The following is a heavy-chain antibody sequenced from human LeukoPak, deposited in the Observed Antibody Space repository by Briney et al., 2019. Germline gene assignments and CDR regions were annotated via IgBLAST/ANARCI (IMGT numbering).Heavy chain of an antibody. D-gene: IGHD6-13*01. Sequence: GGSLRPSCAASGFTFSSYWMHWVRQAPGKGLVWVSRINTDGSSTSYADSVKGRFTISRDNAKNTLYLQMNSLRAEDTAVYYRARVVPIAAAGVDYWGQGTLVTVSS. CDR3: ARVVPIAAAGVDY. V-gene: IGHV3-74*01. CDR1: GFTFSSYW. CDR2: INTDGSST. J-gene: IGHJ4*02.